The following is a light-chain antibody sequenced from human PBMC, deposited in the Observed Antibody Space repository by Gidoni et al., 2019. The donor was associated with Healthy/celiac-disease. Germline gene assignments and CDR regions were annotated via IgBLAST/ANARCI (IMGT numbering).Light chain of an antibody. CDR2: GAS. CDR3: QQYNNWPLT. V-gene: IGKV3-15*01. Sequence: PATLSVSPGERATLSCRASQSVSSNLAWYQQKPGQAPRLLIYGASTRATGIPARFSGSGSGTEFTLTISSLQSEDFAVYYCQQYNNWPLTFGGGTKVEIK. J-gene: IGKJ4*01. CDR1: QSVSSN.